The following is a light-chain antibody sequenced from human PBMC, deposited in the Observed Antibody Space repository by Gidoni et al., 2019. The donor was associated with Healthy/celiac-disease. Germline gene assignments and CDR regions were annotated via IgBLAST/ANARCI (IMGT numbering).Light chain of an antibody. Sequence: ELTQPPSVSVSPGQTASITCSRDKLGDKYACWYQQKPGQSPVLVIYQDSKRPSGIPERFSGSNSGNTATLTISGTQAMDEADYYCQAWDSSTVVFGGGTKLTVL. CDR1: KLGDKY. CDR2: QDS. CDR3: QAWDSSTVV. J-gene: IGLJ2*01. V-gene: IGLV3-1*01.